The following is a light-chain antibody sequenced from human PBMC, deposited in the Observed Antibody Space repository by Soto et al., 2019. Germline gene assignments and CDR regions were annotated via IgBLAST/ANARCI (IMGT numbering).Light chain of an antibody. CDR3: SSYTTSNTRQIV. CDR2: DVS. CDR1: SSDVGGYNY. V-gene: IGLV2-14*03. Sequence: ALTQPASVSGSPEQSITISYTGTSSDVGGYNYVSWYQHHPGKAPKLIIYDVSNRPSGVSIRFSASKSDNTASLTISGLQPEDEADYHCSSYTTSNTRQIVFGTGTRSPS. J-gene: IGLJ1*01.